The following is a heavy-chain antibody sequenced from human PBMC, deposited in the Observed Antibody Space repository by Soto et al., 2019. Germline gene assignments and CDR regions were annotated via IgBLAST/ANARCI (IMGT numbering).Heavy chain of an antibody. J-gene: IGHJ5*02. Sequence: ESLSLTCSASGLTFSSYAMHWVRQAPGKGLEYVSAISSNGGSTYYADSVKGRFTISRDNSKNTLYLQMSSLRAEDTAVYYCVKDLLDIVGDTFSPGAFDPWGQGTLVTVSS. CDR1: GLTFSSYA. CDR2: ISSNGGST. V-gene: IGHV3-64D*06. D-gene: IGHD1-26*01. CDR3: VKDLLDIVGDTFSPGAFDP.